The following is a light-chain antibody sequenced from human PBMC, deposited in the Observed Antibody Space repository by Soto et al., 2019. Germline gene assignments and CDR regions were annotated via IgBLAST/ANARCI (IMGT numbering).Light chain of an antibody. J-gene: IGKJ1*01. CDR1: QSISSW. CDR2: KAS. V-gene: IGKV1-5*03. Sequence: DIQMTQSPSTLSASVGDRVTITCRASQSISSWLAWYQQKPGKAPKLLIYKASSLESGVPSRFSGSGSGTEFTLTISSLQPDDFATYSCQQYNSYFWTFGQGTKVEIK. CDR3: QQYNSYFWT.